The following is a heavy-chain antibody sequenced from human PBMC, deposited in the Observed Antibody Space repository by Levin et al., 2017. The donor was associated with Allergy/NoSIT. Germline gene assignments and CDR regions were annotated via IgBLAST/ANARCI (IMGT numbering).Heavy chain of an antibody. D-gene: IGHD6-13*01. Sequence: SQTLSLTCAISGDRVSSNSAAWNWIRQSPSRGLEWLGRTYYRSKWYNDYAVSVKSRITINPDTSKNQFSLQLNSVTPEDTAVYYCARDRRAAAGIPSEVVGWFDPWGQGTLVTVSS. CDR1: GDRVSSNSAA. J-gene: IGHJ5*02. CDR2: TYYRSKWYN. V-gene: IGHV6-1*01. CDR3: ARDRRAAAGIPSEVVGWFDP.